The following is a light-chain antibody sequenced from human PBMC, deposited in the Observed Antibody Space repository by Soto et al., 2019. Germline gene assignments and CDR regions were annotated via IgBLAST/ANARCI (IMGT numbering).Light chain of an antibody. CDR1: QGISSY. CDR3: QQYYSYPPA. V-gene: IGKV1-8*01. CDR2: AAS. J-gene: IGKJ1*01. Sequence: AIRMTQSPSSLSASTGDRVTITCRSSQGISSYLAWNQQKPGKAPKLLIYAASTLQTRGPSRFNGSGAGTDFTRTIRCLPSEDFAAYYCQQYYSYPPAFGQGTKVEIK.